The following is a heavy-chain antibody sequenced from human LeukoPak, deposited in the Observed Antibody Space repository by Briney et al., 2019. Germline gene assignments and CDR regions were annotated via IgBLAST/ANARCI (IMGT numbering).Heavy chain of an antibody. CDR3: ARGTGYSGYDSGFDY. CDR2: IIPIFGTA. D-gene: IGHD5-12*01. J-gene: IGHJ4*02. Sequence: SVKVSFKASGGTFSSYAISWVRQAPGQGLEWMGGIIPIFGTANYAQKFQGRVTITADESTSTAYLKLSSLTSEDTAEYYGARGTGYSGYDSGFDYWGQGTLVTVSS. CDR1: GGTFSSYA. V-gene: IGHV1-69*13.